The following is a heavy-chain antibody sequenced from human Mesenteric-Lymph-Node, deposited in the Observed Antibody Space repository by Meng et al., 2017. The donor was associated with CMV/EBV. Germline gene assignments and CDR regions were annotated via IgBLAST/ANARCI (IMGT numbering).Heavy chain of an antibody. CDR3: AREAPLSPNHFEY. D-gene: IGHD1-14*01. J-gene: IGHJ4*02. Sequence: GESLKISCAASGFTFSSYAMSWVRQAPGKGLEWVSSISSSSSFIFYADSVKGRFNISRDNAKQSLYLQMNSLRAKDTAVYYCAREAPLSPNHFEYRGQGTLVTVSS. CDR2: ISSSSSFI. CDR1: GFTFSSYA. V-gene: IGHV3-21*01.